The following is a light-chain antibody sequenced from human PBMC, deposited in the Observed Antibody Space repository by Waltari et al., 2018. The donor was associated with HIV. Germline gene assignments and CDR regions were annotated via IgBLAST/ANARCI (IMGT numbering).Light chain of an antibody. J-gene: IGLJ3*02. V-gene: IGLV1-44*01. CDR2: SNS. CDR3: ATWDDTLDGPV. Sequence: QSVLTQSPSASGTPGQRVTISCSGGTSNIGSNSVSWYQQVPVTAPQLFMFSNSLRPSWVPDRFSGSKSGTSASLAISGLQSEDEADYYCATWDDTLDGPVFGGGTRLTVL. CDR1: TSNIGSNS.